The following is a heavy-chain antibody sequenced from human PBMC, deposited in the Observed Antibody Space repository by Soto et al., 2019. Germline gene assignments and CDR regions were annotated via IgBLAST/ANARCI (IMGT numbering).Heavy chain of an antibody. Sequence: QVQLQESGPGLVKPSGTLSLTCAVSGASISDNNWWSWVRQPPGKGLEWIGEVVHRGTTKHNPSLRSRVTISMDKSKNQISLTLSSVTAADSAVYYCARHIGVTGTRGFDYWGQGTLVTVSS. V-gene: IGHV4-4*02. J-gene: IGHJ4*02. CDR3: ARHIGVTGTRGFDY. CDR2: VVHRGTT. CDR1: GASISDNNW. D-gene: IGHD6-19*01.